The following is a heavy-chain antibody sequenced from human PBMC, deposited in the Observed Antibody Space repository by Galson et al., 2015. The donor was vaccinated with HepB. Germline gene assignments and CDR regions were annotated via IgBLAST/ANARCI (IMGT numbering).Heavy chain of an antibody. CDR3: ARSLAGPLRGIYFDY. J-gene: IGHJ4*02. Sequence: SLRLSCAASGFTFSSYAMHWVRQAPGKGLEWVAVISYDGSNKYYADSVKGRFTISRDNSKNTLYLQMNSLRAEDTAVYYCARSLAGPLRGIYFDYWGQGTLVTVSS. V-gene: IGHV3-30*04. CDR1: GFTFSSYA. D-gene: IGHD1-1*01. CDR2: ISYDGSNK.